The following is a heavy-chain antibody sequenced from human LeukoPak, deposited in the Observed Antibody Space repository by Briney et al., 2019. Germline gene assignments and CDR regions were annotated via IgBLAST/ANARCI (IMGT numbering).Heavy chain of an antibody. CDR2: ISSSGDT. Sequence: PPRGSLRLSCAASGFTFSNYEMNWVRQAPGKGLEWVSYISSSGDTYYADSVKGRFTGSRDNAKNSLYLQMDSLRAEDTAVYYCARGVWQGGSYYNWLDYWGQGTLVTVSA. D-gene: IGHD1-26*01. V-gene: IGHV3-48*03. CDR1: GFTFSNYE. CDR3: ARGVWQGGSYYNWLDY. J-gene: IGHJ4*02.